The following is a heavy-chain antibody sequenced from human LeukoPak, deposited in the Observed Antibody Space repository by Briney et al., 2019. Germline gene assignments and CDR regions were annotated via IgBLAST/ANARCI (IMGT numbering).Heavy chain of an antibody. CDR2: IYYSGST. V-gene: IGHV4-59*08. CDR1: GGSISSYY. J-gene: IGHJ3*02. Sequence: SETLSLTCTVSGGSISSYYWSWIRQPPGKGLEWIGYIYYSGSTNYNPSLKSRVTISVDTSKNQFSLKLSSVTAADTAVYYCARGRYCSGGSCYHDAFDIWGQGTMVTVSS. D-gene: IGHD2-15*01. CDR3: ARGRYCSGGSCYHDAFDI.